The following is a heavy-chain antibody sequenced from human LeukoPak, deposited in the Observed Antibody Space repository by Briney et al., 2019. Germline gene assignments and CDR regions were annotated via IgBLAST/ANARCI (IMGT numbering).Heavy chain of an antibody. CDR1: GYTFTSYG. CDR2: ISAYNGNT. J-gene: IGHJ4*02. CDR3: ARDRGFVVVVAAIFDY. Sequence: ASVKVSCKASGYTFTSYGISWVRQAPGQGLEWMGWISAYNGNTNYAQKLQGRVTMTTDTSTSTAYMELRSLRSDDTAVYYCARDRGFVVVVAAIFDYWGQGTLVTVSS. D-gene: IGHD2-15*01. V-gene: IGHV1-18*01.